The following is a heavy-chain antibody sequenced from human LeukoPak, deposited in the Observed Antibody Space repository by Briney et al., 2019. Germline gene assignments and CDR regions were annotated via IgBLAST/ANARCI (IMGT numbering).Heavy chain of an antibody. CDR2: IYPGDSDT. Sequence: GESLKISCKGSGYSFTSYWIGWVRQLPGKGLEWMGIIYPGDSDTRYSPSFQGQVTISADKSISTAYLQWSSLKASDTAMYYCARHAYDFWSGYPSYYFDYWGQGTLVTVSS. CDR3: ARHAYDFWSGYPSYYFDY. J-gene: IGHJ4*02. D-gene: IGHD3-3*01. V-gene: IGHV5-51*01. CDR1: GYSFTSYW.